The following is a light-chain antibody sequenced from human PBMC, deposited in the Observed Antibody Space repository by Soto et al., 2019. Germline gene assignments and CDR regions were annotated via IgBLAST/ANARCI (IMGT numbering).Light chain of an antibody. CDR3: VSYTTSASYV. V-gene: IGLV2-14*01. CDR2: DIN. J-gene: IGLJ1*01. CDR1: SSDVGNYIF. Sequence: QSVPTQPASVSGSPGQSITISCTGTSSDVGNYIFVSWYRQHPGKAPKLMIYDINNRPSGVSNRFSGSKSGNTASLTISGLQAEDEADYYCVSYTTSASYVFGTGTKLTVL.